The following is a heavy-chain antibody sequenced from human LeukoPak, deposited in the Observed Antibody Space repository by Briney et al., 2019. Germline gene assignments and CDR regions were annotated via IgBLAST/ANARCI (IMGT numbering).Heavy chain of an antibody. CDR2: IYYSGST. J-gene: IGHJ4*02. V-gene: IGHV4-39*07. Sequence: SETLSLTCTVSGGSISSSSYYWGWIRQPPGKGLEWIGSIYYSGSTYYNPSLKSRVTISVDTSKNQFSLKLSSVTAADTAVYYWAKKVVLLWDYWGQGTLVTVSS. D-gene: IGHD3-10*01. CDR3: AKKVVLLWDY. CDR1: GGSISSSSYY.